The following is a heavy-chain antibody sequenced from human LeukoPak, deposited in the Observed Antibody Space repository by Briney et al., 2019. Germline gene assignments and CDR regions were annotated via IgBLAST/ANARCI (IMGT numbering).Heavy chain of an antibody. CDR2: INPNSGGT. Sequence: ASVKVSFKASGYTFTVYYMHWVRQAPGQGLEWMGWINPNSGGTNYAQKFQGRVTMTRDTSISTAYMELSRLRSDDTAVYYCARQPYYDFWSGYFSDSWFDPWGQGTLVTVSS. CDR3: ARQPYYDFWSGYFSDSWFDP. CDR1: GYTFTVYY. V-gene: IGHV1-2*02. J-gene: IGHJ5*02. D-gene: IGHD3-3*01.